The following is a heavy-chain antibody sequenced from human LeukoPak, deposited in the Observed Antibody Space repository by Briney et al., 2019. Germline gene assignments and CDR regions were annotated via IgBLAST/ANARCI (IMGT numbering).Heavy chain of an antibody. J-gene: IGHJ4*02. CDR1: GGSISSAVYS. Sequence: SETLSLTCAVSGGSISSAVYSWSWIRQPPGTGLEWIGNIYHSGSTYYNPSLRSRVIISVDTSKNQFSLKLSSVTAADTALYYCAREYLGNTYGDTGGYFDNWGQGTLVTVSS. CDR2: IYHSGST. CDR3: AREYLGNTYGDTGGYFDN. D-gene: IGHD4-17*01. V-gene: IGHV4-30-2*01.